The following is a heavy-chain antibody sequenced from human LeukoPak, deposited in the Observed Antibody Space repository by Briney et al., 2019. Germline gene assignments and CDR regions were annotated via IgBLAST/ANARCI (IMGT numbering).Heavy chain of an antibody. CDR2: INSDGSST. Sequence: GGSLRLSCAASGFSFSSSWMHWVRQAPGKGLVWVSHINSDGSSTNYADSVKGRFTISRDNAKNTLYLQMNSLRAEDTAVYYCAREGRGGYYGFDYWGQGTLVTVSS. CDR1: GFSFSSSW. V-gene: IGHV3-74*01. J-gene: IGHJ4*02. D-gene: IGHD3-3*01. CDR3: AREGRGGYYGFDY.